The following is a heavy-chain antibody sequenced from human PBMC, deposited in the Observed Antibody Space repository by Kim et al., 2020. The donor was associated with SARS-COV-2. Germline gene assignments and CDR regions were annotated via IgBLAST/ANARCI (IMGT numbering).Heavy chain of an antibody. J-gene: IGHJ6*02. D-gene: IGHD2-2*02. CDR1: GFSFSDYS. CDR2: IGRSTNTI. V-gene: IGHV3-48*02. CDR3: ARDRVRDHELIYGRQYYYGMDV. Sequence: GGSLRLSCAASGFSFSDYSMNWVRQAPGKGLEWVSFIGRSTNTIYYAVSVKGRFTISRDNAKNSLYLQMNSLRDEDTAVYYCARDRVRDHELIYGRQYYYGMDVWGQGTTVTVSS.